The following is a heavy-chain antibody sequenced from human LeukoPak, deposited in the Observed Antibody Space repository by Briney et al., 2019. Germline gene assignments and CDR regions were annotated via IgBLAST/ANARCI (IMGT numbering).Heavy chain of an antibody. CDR2: IIPILGIA. J-gene: IGHJ4*02. Sequence: ASVKVSCKASGGTFSSYAISWVRQAPGQGLEWMGRIIPILGIANYAQKFQGRVTITADKSTSTAYMELSSLRSEDTAVYYCARGAGLAVAGTKFDYWGQGTLVTVSS. D-gene: IGHD6-19*01. V-gene: IGHV1-69*04. CDR3: ARGAGLAVAGTKFDY. CDR1: GGTFSSYA.